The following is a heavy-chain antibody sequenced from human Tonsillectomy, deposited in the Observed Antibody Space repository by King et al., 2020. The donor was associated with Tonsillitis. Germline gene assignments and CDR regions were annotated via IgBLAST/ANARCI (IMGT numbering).Heavy chain of an antibody. Sequence: VQLQESGPGLVKPSETLSLTCTVSGGSISSYYWSWIRQPPGKGLEWIGYIYYSGSTHHNPSLKSRVTISVDTSKNQFSLKLSSVTAADTAVYYCARHRVTYGDYTGSFDCWGQGTLVTVSS. CDR2: IYYSGST. J-gene: IGHJ4*02. CDR3: ARHRVTYGDYTGSFDC. V-gene: IGHV4-59*08. D-gene: IGHD4-17*01. CDR1: GGSISSYY.